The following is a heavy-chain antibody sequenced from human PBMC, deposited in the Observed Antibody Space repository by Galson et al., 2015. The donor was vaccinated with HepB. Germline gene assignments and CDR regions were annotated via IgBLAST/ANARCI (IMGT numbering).Heavy chain of an antibody. D-gene: IGHD3-10*01. CDR2: MYFSGNT. V-gene: IGHV4-59*01. CDR3: ASAFAMVRGPYDYYYYMDV. CDR1: GGSISGSY. J-gene: IGHJ6*02. Sequence: SETLSLTCTVSGGSISGSYWTWIRQPPGKGLEWIGYMYFSGNTNYNPSLESRVTISVDTSKNQFFLKLRSVTAADTAVYYCASAFAMVRGPYDYYYYMDVGGQGTTVTVAS.